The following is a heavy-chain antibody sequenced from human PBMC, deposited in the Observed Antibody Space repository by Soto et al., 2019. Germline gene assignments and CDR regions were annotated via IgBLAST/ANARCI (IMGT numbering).Heavy chain of an antibody. V-gene: IGHV4-30-2*01. CDR1: GGSIGSGGYS. Sequence: PSETLSLTCAVSGGSIGSGGYSWSWIRQPPGKGLEWIGYIYHSGSTYYNPSLKSRVTISVDRSKNQFSLKLSSVTAADTAVYYCARVQDVWGQGTTVTVSS. CDR2: IYHSGST. J-gene: IGHJ6*02. CDR3: ARVQDV.